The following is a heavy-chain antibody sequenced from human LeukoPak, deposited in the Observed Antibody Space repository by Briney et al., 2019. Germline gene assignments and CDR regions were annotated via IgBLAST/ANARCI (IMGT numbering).Heavy chain of an antibody. CDR2: INWNGGSI. CDR3: ARSSPGYSSGWYKWAFDI. CDR1: GFNFDDYG. Sequence: PGGSLRLSCAASGFNFDDYGISWVRQAPGKGLEWVSGINWNGGSIGYADSVKGRFTISRDNAKNSLYLQMNSLRAEDTALYYCARSSPGYSSGWYKWAFDIWGQGTMVTVSS. J-gene: IGHJ3*02. V-gene: IGHV3-20*04. D-gene: IGHD6-19*01.